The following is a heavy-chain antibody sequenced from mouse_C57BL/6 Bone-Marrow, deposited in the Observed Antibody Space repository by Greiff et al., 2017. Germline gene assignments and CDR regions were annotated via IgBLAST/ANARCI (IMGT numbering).Heavy chain of an antibody. J-gene: IGHJ3*01. CDR3: TRDPSSNWFAY. CDR1: GFTFSSYA. Sequence: EVMLVESGEGLVKPGGSLKLPCAASGFTFSSYAMSWVRQTPEKRLEWVAYISSGGDYIYYADTVKGRFTISRDNARNTLYLQMSSLKSEDTAMYYCTRDPSSNWFAYWGQGTLVTVSA. CDR2: ISSGGDYI. V-gene: IGHV5-9-1*02. D-gene: IGHD2-10*02.